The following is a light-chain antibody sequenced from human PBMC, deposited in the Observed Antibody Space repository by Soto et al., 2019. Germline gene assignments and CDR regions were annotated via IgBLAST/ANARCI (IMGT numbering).Light chain of an antibody. CDR3: SSYTSSSSVA. V-gene: IGLV2-14*01. J-gene: IGLJ2*01. CDR1: NSDVGGFNY. CDR2: EVT. Sequence: QSALTQPASVSGSPGQSITISCTGTNSDVGGFNYVSWYQQHPGKAPQLMIYEVTNWPSGVSNRFSGSKSGNTASLTISGLQAEDEADYYCSSYTSSSSVAFGGGTKLTVL.